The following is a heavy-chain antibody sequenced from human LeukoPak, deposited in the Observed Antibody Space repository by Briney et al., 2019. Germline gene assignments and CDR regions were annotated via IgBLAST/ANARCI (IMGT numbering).Heavy chain of an antibody. D-gene: IGHD3-16*02. CDR3: ARDRPLLGGVIALFDY. Sequence: SGTLSLTCAVSGGSISSSNWWSWVRQPPGKGLEWIGEIYHSGSTNYNPSLKSRVTISVDKSKNQFSLKLSSVTAADTAVYYCARDRPLLGGVIALFDYWGQGTLVTVSS. CDR1: GGSISSSNW. CDR2: IYHSGST. V-gene: IGHV4-4*02. J-gene: IGHJ4*02.